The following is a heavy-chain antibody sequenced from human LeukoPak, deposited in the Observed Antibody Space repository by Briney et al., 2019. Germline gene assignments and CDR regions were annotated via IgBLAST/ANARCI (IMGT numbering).Heavy chain of an antibody. V-gene: IGHV4-39*01. Sequence: SETLSLTCTASGGSISSRSYYWGWIRQPPGKGLEWIGSIHYSGSTYYNPSLKSRVTISVDTSKNQFSLRLSSVTAADTAVYFCARTNYYDSSGTIDLWGQGTLVTVSS. CDR2: IHYSGST. J-gene: IGHJ5*02. CDR3: ARTNYYDSSGTIDL. CDR1: GGSISSRSYY. D-gene: IGHD3-22*01.